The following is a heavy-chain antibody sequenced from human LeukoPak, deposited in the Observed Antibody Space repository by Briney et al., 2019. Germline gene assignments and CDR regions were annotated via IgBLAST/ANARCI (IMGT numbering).Heavy chain of an antibody. CDR2: IYTGGGT. J-gene: IGHJ4*02. Sequence: SETLSLTCTVSGGSISSGSYYWSWIRQPAGKGLEWIGRIYTGGGTNYNPSLKSRVPISLDTSKNQFSLKLSSVTAADTAVYHCARDGSVAPDYWGQGTLVTVSS. V-gene: IGHV4-61*02. CDR1: GGSISSGSYY. D-gene: IGHD6-19*01. CDR3: ARDGSVAPDY.